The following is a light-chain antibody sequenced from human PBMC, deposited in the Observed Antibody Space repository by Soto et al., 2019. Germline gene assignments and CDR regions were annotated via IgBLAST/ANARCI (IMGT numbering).Light chain of an antibody. CDR2: EVS. Sequence: QSALTQPASVSGSPGQAITISCSGSSSDVGAHNFVSWYQHHPGKAPKLMIYEVSNRPSGVSNRFSGPKSGNTASLTISGLQAEDEADYYCNSYTSSNTYVFGSGTKLTVL. V-gene: IGLV2-14*01. CDR3: NSYTSSNTYV. J-gene: IGLJ1*01. CDR1: SSDVGAHNF.